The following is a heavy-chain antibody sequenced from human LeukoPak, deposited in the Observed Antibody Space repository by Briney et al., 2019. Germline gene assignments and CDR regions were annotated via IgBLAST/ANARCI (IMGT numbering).Heavy chain of an antibody. J-gene: IGHJ4*02. CDR1: GFSISNDW. CDR3: TLIQGWGSGSYYRDF. V-gene: IGHV3-15*01. CDR2: VKSRSAGETT. D-gene: IGHD3-10*01. Sequence: GGSLRLSCAASGFSISNDWMSWVRQAPGKGLEWVARVKSRSAGETTDYAAPVKVRFTISRDDSKNTLYLQMNSLKTEDTAVYYCTLIQGWGSGSYYRDFWGQGTLVTVSS.